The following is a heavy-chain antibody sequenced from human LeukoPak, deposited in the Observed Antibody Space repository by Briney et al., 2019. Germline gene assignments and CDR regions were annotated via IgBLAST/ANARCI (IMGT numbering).Heavy chain of an antibody. CDR1: GFAVDNNY. Sequence: PGGSLRLSCVASGFAVDNNYMSWVRRAPGKGLERVSVIYYNGSASYADSVKGRFTISRDNAKNTLFLQMNSLRAEDTALYYCATLTLYYGSGSYFDYWGQGTLVAVSS. CDR3: ATLTLYYGSGSYFDY. V-gene: IGHV3-53*01. D-gene: IGHD3-10*01. J-gene: IGHJ4*02. CDR2: IYYNGSA.